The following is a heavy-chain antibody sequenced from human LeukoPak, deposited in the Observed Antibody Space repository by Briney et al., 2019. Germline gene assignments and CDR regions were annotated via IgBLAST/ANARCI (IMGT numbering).Heavy chain of an antibody. CDR3: AKDSEEWELLSGGADY. CDR2: ISGSGGST. Sequence: GGSLRLSCAASGFTFSSYAMSWVRQAPGKGLEWVSAISGSGGSTYYADSVKGRFTISRDNSKNTLYLQMNSLRAEDTAVYYCAKDSEEWELLSGGADYWGQGTLVTVSS. J-gene: IGHJ4*02. CDR1: GFTFSSYA. V-gene: IGHV3-23*01. D-gene: IGHD1-26*01.